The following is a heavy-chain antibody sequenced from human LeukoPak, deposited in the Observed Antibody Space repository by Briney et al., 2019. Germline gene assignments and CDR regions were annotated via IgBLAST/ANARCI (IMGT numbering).Heavy chain of an antibody. J-gene: IGHJ4*02. Sequence: GGSLRLSCAASGFTFSSYWMSWVRQAPGKRLEGVAHIKQDGSEKYYVDSVKGRFTISRDNAKNSLYLQMNSLRAEDTAVYYCARGGSGSSYWGQGTLVTVPS. CDR1: GFTFSSYW. D-gene: IGHD3-10*01. CDR2: IKQDGSEK. CDR3: ARGGSGSSY. V-gene: IGHV3-7*01.